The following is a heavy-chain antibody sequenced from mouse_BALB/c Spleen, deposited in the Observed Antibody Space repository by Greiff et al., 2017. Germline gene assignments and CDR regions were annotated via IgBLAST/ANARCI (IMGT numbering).Heavy chain of an antibody. J-gene: IGHJ4*01. V-gene: IGHV5-17*02. CDR1: GFTFSSFG. CDR2: ISSGSSTI. CDR3: ARSYDYDALAY. Sequence: EVQGVESGGGLVQPGGSRKLSCAASGFTFSSFGMHWVRQAPEKGLEWVAYISSGSSTIYYADTVKGRFTISRDNPKNTLFLQMTSLRSEDTAMYYCARSYDYDALAYWGQGTSVTVSS.